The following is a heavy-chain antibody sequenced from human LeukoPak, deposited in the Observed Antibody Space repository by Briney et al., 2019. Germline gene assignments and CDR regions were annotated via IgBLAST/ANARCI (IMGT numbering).Heavy chain of an antibody. J-gene: IGHJ4*02. Sequence: PSETLSLTCAVYGGSFSGYYWSWIRQPPGKGLEWIGEINHNGSTNYNPSLKSRVTISVDTSTNQFSLKLSSVTAADTAVYYCARLAQYYYDSSGYYPFDYWGQGTLVTVSS. CDR1: GGSFSGYY. D-gene: IGHD3-22*01. CDR3: ARLAQYYYDSSGYYPFDY. V-gene: IGHV4-34*01. CDR2: INHNGST.